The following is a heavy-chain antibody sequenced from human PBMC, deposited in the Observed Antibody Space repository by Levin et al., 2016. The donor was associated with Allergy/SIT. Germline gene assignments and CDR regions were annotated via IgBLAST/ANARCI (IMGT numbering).Heavy chain of an antibody. CDR3: AKDSRAVAASFDH. Sequence: GGSLRLSCAASGFNFGTYAMAWVRQAPGKGLEWVSGISSSGAFTYFADAVKGRFAISRDNSKDTVVLEMKSLRVEDAAVYYCAKDSRAVAASFDHWGQGTLVTVSS. J-gene: IGHJ4*02. CDR2: ISSSGAFT. V-gene: IGHV3-23*01. CDR1: GFNFGTYA. D-gene: IGHD6-19*01.